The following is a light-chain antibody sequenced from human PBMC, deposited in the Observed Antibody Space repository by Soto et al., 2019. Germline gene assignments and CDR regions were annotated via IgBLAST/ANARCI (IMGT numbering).Light chain of an antibody. CDR3: SSYTSTSTYV. V-gene: IGLV2-14*01. CDR2: HVS. CDR1: SSDVGGYNY. J-gene: IGLJ1*01. Sequence: QSVLTQPASVSGSPGQSIAISCTVTSSDVGGYNYVSWYQQYPGKAPKLVFYHVSNRPSGVSNRFSGSKSGNSASLTISGLQAEDEADYYCSSYTSTSTYVFGTGTKVTVL.